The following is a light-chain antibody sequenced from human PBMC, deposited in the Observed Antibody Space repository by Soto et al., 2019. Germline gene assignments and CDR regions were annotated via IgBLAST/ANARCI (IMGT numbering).Light chain of an antibody. CDR3: QQLGTSPYT. J-gene: IGKJ2*01. CDR2: GAS. CDR1: QSVSSSY. V-gene: IGKV3-20*01. Sequence: EIVLKQSPGTLSLSPGERATLSCRASQSVSSSYLAWYQQKPGQAPRLLIYGASNRATGIPDRFNGSGSGTDFTLTISRLEPEDFAVYYCQQLGTSPYTFGQGTKREIK.